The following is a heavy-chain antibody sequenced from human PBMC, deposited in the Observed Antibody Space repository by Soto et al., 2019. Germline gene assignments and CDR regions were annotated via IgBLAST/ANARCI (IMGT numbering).Heavy chain of an antibody. CDR2: IYHTGIA. D-gene: IGHD3-22*01. CDR1: GDSITSGGYS. J-gene: IGHJ4*02. V-gene: IGHV4-30-2*01. Sequence: QVQLQESGSGLVKPSDTLSLTCSVSGDSITSGGYSWSWIRQPPRRGLEWIGYIYHTGIASYYPSLKGRVTILVDKSMNQFSLSLNSVTAADTAIYYCARGHYGLSGYYFDFWGEGSLFTVSS. CDR3: ARGHYGLSGYYFDF.